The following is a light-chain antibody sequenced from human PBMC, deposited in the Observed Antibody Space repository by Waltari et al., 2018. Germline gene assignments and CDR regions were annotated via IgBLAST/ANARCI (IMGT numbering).Light chain of an antibody. CDR3: QTWDLVTVT. CDR1: NLGHKY. Sequence: SYEVTQPPSVSVSPGPTASLTCSGDNLGHKYTSWYQQKPGQSPRLVMHQNNVRPSGIPERFSGSSSGNTATLTIRGTQAMDGALYYCQTWDLVTVTFGGGTKLTVL. CDR2: QNN. J-gene: IGLJ2*01. V-gene: IGLV3-1*01.